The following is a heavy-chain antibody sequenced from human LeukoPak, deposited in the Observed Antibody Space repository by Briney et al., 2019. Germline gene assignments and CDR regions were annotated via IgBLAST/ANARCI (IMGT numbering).Heavy chain of an antibody. CDR2: IISHGGNT. J-gene: IGHJ6*03. Sequence: GGSLRLSCAASGFSFSSYTMHWVRQAPGKGLEYVSAIISHGGNTHYTNSVKGRFTISRDNSQNTLYLQMGSLRPDEMAVYHCARVRMGATVSNYYYYYMDVWGKGTTVTVSS. V-gene: IGHV3-64*01. CDR3: ARVRMGATVSNYYYYYMDV. D-gene: IGHD1-26*01. CDR1: GFSFSSYT.